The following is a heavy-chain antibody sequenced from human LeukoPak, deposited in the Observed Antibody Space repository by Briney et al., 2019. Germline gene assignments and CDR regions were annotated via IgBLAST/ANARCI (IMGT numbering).Heavy chain of an antibody. CDR1: GGTFSSYA. CDR2: IIPIFGTA. CDR3: ARSSLGYCTNGVCFAFDY. D-gene: IGHD2-8*01. J-gene: IGHJ4*02. V-gene: IGHV1-69*05. Sequence: ASVKVSCKASGGTFSSYAISWVRQAPGQGLEWMGGIIPIFGTANYAQKFQGRVTITTDESTSTAYMELSSLRSEDTAVYYCARSSLGYCTNGVCFAFDYWGQGTPVTVSS.